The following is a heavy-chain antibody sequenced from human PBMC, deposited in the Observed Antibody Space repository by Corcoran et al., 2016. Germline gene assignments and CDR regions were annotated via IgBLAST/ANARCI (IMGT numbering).Heavy chain of an antibody. J-gene: IGHJ4*02. CDR2: IYYSGST. V-gene: IGHV4-39*07. Sequence: QLQLQESGPGLVKPSETLSLTCTVSGGSISSSSYYWGWIRQPPGKGLEWIGSIYYSGSTYYNPSLKSRVTISVDTSTNQFSLKLSSVTAADTAVYYCARESEYYGSSGYYYEFDYWGQETLVTVSS. CDR3: ARESEYYGSSGYYYEFDY. CDR1: GGSISSSSYY. D-gene: IGHD3-22*01.